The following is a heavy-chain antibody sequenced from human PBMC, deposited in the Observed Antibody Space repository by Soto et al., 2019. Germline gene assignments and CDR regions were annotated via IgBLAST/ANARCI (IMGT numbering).Heavy chain of an antibody. J-gene: IGHJ2*01. Sequence: AGGSLRLSCAASGFTFSSYEMNWVRQAPGKGLEWVSYISSSGSTIYYADSVKGRFTISRDNAKNSLYLQMNSLRAEDTAVYYCARDGYYDFWSVYLSRRYWYFDLWGRGTLVTVSS. CDR1: GFTFSSYE. CDR3: ARDGYYDFWSVYLSRRYWYFDL. CDR2: ISSSGSTI. D-gene: IGHD3-3*01. V-gene: IGHV3-48*03.